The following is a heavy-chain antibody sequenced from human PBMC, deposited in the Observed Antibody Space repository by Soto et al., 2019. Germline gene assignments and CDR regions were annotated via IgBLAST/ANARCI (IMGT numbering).Heavy chain of an antibody. V-gene: IGHV4-31*03. CDR2: IYYSGRT. Sequence: QVQLQESGPVLVKPSQTLSLTCTVSGGSISSAGYYWTLFRQHPGKGLEWIGYIYYSGRTSYNPSLKRRSSISVATSKNQFSLQLSSVTAADTAVYYSASVYSYANWLNPWGQGTLVTVSS. CDR1: GGSISSAGYY. CDR3: ASVYSYANWLNP. D-gene: IGHD5-18*01. J-gene: IGHJ5*02.